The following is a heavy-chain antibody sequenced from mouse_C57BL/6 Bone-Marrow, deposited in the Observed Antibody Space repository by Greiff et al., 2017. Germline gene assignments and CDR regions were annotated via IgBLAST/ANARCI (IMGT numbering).Heavy chain of an antibody. CDR2: IDPSDSYT. V-gene: IGHV1-69*01. CDR1: GYTFTSYW. CDR3: ERSRDYDYYVLYYAMDY. D-gene: IGHD2-4*01. Sequence: QVQLQQPGAELVMPGASVKLSCKASGYTFTSYWMHWVKQRPGQGLEWIGEIDPSDSYTNYNQKFKGKSTFTLAKSSSTAYMQLSSLTSEDSAVYYCERSRDYDYYVLYYAMDYWGQGTSVTVSS. J-gene: IGHJ4*01.